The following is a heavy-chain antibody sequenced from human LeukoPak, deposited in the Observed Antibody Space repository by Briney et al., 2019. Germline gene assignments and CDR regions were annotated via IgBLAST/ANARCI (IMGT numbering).Heavy chain of an antibody. D-gene: IGHD6-13*01. V-gene: IGHV4-61*02. CDR2: IHTSGNT. J-gene: IGHJ1*01. CDR3: ARFLRQDGYSSSPLNYRKYFQH. Sequence: SQSLSLTCTVSGGSVSSGNFYWTWIRQPAGNQLEWIGRIHTSGNTNHNPSLWSRVTISVDTSKNQFSLKLSSVTAADTAVYYCARFLRQDGYSSSPLNYRKYFQHWGQGTLVTVSS. CDR1: GGSVSSGNFY.